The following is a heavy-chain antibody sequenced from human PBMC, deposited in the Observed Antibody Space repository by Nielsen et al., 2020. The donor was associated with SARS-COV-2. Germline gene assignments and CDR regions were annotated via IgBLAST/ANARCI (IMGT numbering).Heavy chain of an antibody. J-gene: IGHJ4*02. Sequence: GESLKISCAATGFTFSSYAMSWVRQAPGKGLEWVSAISGSGGSTYYADSVKGRCTISRDNSKNTLYLQMNSLRAEDTAVYYCAKTGGTGDAHYWGQGTLVTVSS. CDR3: AKTGGTGDAHY. V-gene: IGHV3-23*01. CDR2: ISGSGGST. D-gene: IGHD7-27*01. CDR1: GFTFSSYA.